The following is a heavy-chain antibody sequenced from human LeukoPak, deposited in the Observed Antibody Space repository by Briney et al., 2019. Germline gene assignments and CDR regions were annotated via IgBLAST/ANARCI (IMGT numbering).Heavy chain of an antibody. J-gene: IGHJ4*02. CDR1: GYTFTGYY. Sequence: ASVKVSCKASGYTFTGYYMHWVRQAPGQGLEWIGRINPNSGGTNYAQKFQGRVTMTRDTSISTAYMELSRLRSDDTAVYYCARQVRGVTLFDYWGQGTLVTVSS. CDR2: INPNSGGT. D-gene: IGHD3-10*01. CDR3: ARQVRGVTLFDY. V-gene: IGHV1-2*06.